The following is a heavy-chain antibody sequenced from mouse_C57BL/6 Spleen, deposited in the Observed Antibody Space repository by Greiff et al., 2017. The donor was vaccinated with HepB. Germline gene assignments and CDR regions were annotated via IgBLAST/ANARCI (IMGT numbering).Heavy chain of an antibody. V-gene: IGHV1-69*01. Sequence: QVQLQQPGAELVMPGASVKLSCKASGYTFTSYWMHWVKQRPGQGLEWIGEIDPSDSYTNYNQKFKGKSTLTVDKSSSTAYMQLSSLTSEDSAVYDCARKSYYHYFDYWGQGTTLTVSS. CDR2: IDPSDSYT. J-gene: IGHJ2*01. CDR3: ARKSYYHYFDY. CDR1: GYTFTSYW. D-gene: IGHD1-1*01.